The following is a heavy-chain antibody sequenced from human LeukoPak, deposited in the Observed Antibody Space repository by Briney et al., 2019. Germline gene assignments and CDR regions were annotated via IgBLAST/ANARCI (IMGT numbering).Heavy chain of an antibody. CDR1: GYTFTGYY. CDR2: INPNSGGT. Sequence: ASVKVSCKASGYTFTGYYLHWVRQAPGQGLEWMGWINPNSGGTNYAQNFQGRVTMTRDTSISTAYMELSRLRSDDTAVYYCARADRIEVAGTPGDYWGQGTLVTVSS. D-gene: IGHD6-19*01. V-gene: IGHV1-2*02. CDR3: ARADRIEVAGTPGDY. J-gene: IGHJ4*02.